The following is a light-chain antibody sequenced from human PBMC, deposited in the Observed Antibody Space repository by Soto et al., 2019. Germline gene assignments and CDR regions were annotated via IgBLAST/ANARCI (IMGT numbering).Light chain of an antibody. CDR3: QQYGSSLYA. Sequence: EIVLTQSPGTLSLSPGERATLSCRASQSVSSSSLAWYQQKPGQAPRLLVYGASSRATDIPDRFSGSGSGTDFTLTISRLEPEDFAVYYCQQYGSSLYAFGQGTKLEIK. V-gene: IGKV3-20*01. CDR1: QSVSSSS. CDR2: GAS. J-gene: IGKJ2*01.